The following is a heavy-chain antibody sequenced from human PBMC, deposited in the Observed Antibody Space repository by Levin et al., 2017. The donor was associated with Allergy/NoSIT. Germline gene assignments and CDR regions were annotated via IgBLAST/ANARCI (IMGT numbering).Heavy chain of an antibody. V-gene: IGHV3-30*12. J-gene: IGHJ4*02. Sequence: QSGGSLRLSCAASGFTFRSHRMHWVRQAPGKGLEWLAVIYYDGSEKYYSDSVKGRFTISRDNSQNTLFLQMTKLTAEDTAIYYCARGTSSNGNDYWGQGTLVTVSS. CDR1: GFTFRSHR. D-gene: IGHD6-13*01. CDR2: IYYDGSEK. CDR3: ARGTSSNGNDY.